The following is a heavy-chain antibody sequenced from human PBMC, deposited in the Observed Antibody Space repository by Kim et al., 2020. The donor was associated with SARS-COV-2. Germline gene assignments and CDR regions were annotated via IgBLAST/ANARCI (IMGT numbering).Heavy chain of an antibody. D-gene: IGHD1-26*01. CDR2: ISDSGGST. CDR3: AKGHTETIGGIDY. Sequence: GGSLRLSFAASGFTFSNYAMSWVRQAPGMGLEWVSFISDSGGSTYYADSVKGRFTFSRDNSKNTLYLQMNSLRAEDTALYYCAKGHTETIGGIDYWGQGTLVTVSS. J-gene: IGHJ4*02. V-gene: IGHV3-23*01. CDR1: GFTFSNYA.